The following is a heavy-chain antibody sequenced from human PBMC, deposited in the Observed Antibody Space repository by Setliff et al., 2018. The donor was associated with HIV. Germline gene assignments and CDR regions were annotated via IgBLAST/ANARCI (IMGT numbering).Heavy chain of an antibody. CDR1: EGSFSGHY. CDR3: ASSGYSDPFEF. Sequence: SETLSLTCTVSEGSFSGHYWSWIRQAPGKGLEWIGEIDHSGTTNFNPSLKSRVTMSVDRSKKQFSVRLRSVTAADTAVYYCASSGYSDPFEFWGQGSLVTVSS. V-gene: IGHV4-34*01. J-gene: IGHJ4*02. CDR2: IDHSGTT. D-gene: IGHD3-22*01.